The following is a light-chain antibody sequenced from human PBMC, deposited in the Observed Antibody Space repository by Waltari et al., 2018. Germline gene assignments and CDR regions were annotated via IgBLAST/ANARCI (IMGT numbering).Light chain of an antibody. J-gene: IGLJ1*01. CDR3: NSYKTGSSYV. CDR1: SSDVGGYNR. V-gene: IGLV2-18*02. Sequence: QSALTQPPSVSGSPGQSVTISCTGTSSDVGGYNRVYWYQQPPGTAPKLMIYEVSNRPSGVPDRFSGSKSGNTASLTISGLQAEDEADYYCNSYKTGSSYVFGTGTKVTVL. CDR2: EVS.